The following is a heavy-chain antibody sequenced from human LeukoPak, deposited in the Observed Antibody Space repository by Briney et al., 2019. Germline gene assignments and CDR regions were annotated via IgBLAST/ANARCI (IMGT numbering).Heavy chain of an antibody. V-gene: IGHV1-69*02. J-gene: IGHJ3*02. Sequence: ASVKVSCKASGGTFSSYTISCVRQAPGQGLEWMGRIIPTLGIANYAQKFQGRVTITADKSTSTAYMELSSLRSEDTAVYYCARVQDIVVVPAGLDIWGQGTMVTVSS. CDR3: ARVQDIVVVPAGLDI. D-gene: IGHD2-2*01. CDR1: GGTFSSYT. CDR2: IIPTLGIA.